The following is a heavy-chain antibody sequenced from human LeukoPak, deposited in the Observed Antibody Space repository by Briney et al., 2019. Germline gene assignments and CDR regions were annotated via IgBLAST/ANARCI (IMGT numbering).Heavy chain of an antibody. V-gene: IGHV1-18*01. D-gene: IGHD3-16*01. CDR2: ISGSSSNT. CDR3: ARATGTWGHDGFDI. CDR1: GYTFMTHG. Sequence: ASVKVSCKAYGYTFMTHGISWVRQAPGQGLEWMGWISGSSSNTNYAQRLQGRVTMSTDTSTTTAYMELRSLRSDDTAVYYCARATGTWGHDGFDIWGQGTMVTVSS. J-gene: IGHJ3*02.